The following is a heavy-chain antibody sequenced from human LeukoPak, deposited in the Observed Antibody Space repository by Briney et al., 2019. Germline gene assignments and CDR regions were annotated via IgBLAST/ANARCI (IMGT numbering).Heavy chain of an antibody. V-gene: IGHV1-46*01. CDR1: GYTFTSYY. D-gene: IGHD4-11*01. CDR2: INPSGGST. Sequence: ASVKVSCKASGYTFTSYYMHWVRQAPGRGLEWMGIINPSGGSTSYAQKFQGRVTMTRDTSTSTVYMELSSLRSEDTAVYYCARDLLSNYEDYWGQGTLVTVSS. CDR3: ARDLLSNYEDY. J-gene: IGHJ4*02.